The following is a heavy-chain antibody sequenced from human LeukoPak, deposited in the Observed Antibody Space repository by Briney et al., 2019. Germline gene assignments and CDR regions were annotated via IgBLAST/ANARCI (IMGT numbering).Heavy chain of an antibody. CDR3: AELGITMIGGV. CDR2: ISTSSSYI. V-gene: IGHV3-21*01. D-gene: IGHD3-10*02. Sequence: PGGSLRLSCAASGFTFNKYTMNWVRQAPGKGLEWVSSISTSSSYIYYADSVKGRFTISRDNAKNSLYLQMNSLRAEDTAVYYCAELGITMIGGVWGKGTTVTISS. CDR1: GFTFNKYT. J-gene: IGHJ6*04.